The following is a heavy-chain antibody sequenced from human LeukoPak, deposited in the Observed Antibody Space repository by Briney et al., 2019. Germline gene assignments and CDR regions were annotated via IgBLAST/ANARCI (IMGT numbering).Heavy chain of an antibody. CDR2: INPNSGGT. V-gene: IGHV1-2*06. Sequence: ASVKVSCKASGYTFTGYYMHWVRQAPGQGLEWMGRINPNSGGTNYAQKFQGRVTMTRDTSISTAYMELSRLRSDDTAVYYCARGYRTVGAIEYFQHWGQGTQVTVSS. J-gene: IGHJ1*01. CDR1: GYTFTGYY. D-gene: IGHD1-26*01. CDR3: ARGYRTVGAIEYFQH.